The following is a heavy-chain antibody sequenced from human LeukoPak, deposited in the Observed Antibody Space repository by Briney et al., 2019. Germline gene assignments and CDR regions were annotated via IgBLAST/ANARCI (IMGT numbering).Heavy chain of an antibody. D-gene: IGHD3-3*01. V-gene: IGHV1-18*04. CDR1: GYTFTGYY. CDR2: ISAYNGNT. Sequence: GASVKVSCKASGYTFTGYYMHWVRQAPGQGLEWMGWISAYNGNTNYAQKLQGRVTMTTDTSTSTAYMELRSLRSDDTAVYYCARTGIWSDMEDWFDPWGQGTLVTVSS. CDR3: ARTGIWSDMEDWFDP. J-gene: IGHJ5*02.